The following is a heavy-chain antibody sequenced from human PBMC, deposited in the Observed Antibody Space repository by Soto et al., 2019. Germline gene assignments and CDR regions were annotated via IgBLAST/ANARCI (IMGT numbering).Heavy chain of an antibody. CDR3: ARGDSTDCSNGVCSFFYNHDTDV. D-gene: IGHD2-8*01. Sequence: QVQLVQSGAEVKKPGASVKVSCKASGYSFTDYHIHWVRQAPGQGLEWLGRINPKSGGTSTAQKFQGWVTMTTDTSISTASMELTRPTSDGTAIYYCARGDSTDCSNGVCSFFYNHDTDVWGHWTTVTVSS. V-gene: IGHV1-2*04. CDR2: INPKSGGT. J-gene: IGHJ6*02. CDR1: GYSFTDYH.